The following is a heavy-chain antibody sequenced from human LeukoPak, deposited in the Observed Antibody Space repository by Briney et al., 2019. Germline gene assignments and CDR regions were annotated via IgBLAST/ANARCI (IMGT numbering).Heavy chain of an antibody. D-gene: IGHD5-18*01. CDR3: AKGRQLWLTLDY. J-gene: IGHJ4*02. CDR1: GFTFSDHY. V-gene: IGHV3-30*18. CDR2: ISYDGSNK. Sequence: GGSLRLSCAASGFTFSDHYMDWVRQAPGKGLEWVAVISYDGSNKYYADSVKGRFTISRDNSKNTLYLQMNSLRAEDTAVYYCAKGRQLWLTLDYWGQGTLVTVSS.